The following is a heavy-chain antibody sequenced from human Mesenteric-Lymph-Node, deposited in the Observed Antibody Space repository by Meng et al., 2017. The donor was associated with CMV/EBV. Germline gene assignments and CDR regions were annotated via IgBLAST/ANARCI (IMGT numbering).Heavy chain of an antibody. D-gene: IGHD5-24*01. CDR1: GYTFPTYT. J-gene: IGHJ4*02. V-gene: IGHV1-3*01. CDR2: INAGNGHT. Sequence: CKASGYTFPTYTMHWVRQAPGQRLEWMGWINAGNGHTEYSQRFQGRVTITRDTSASTAYMELSSLRSEDTAVYYCARDGRDGYNFAYWGQGTLVTVSS. CDR3: ARDGRDGYNFAY.